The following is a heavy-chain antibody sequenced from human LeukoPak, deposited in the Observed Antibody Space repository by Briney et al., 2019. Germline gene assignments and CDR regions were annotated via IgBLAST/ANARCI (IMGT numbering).Heavy chain of an antibody. D-gene: IGHD6-13*01. CDR3: ARDRQQLLDAFDI. J-gene: IGHJ3*02. V-gene: IGHV3-21*01. CDR2: ISSSSSHI. CDR1: GFTFSSYS. Sequence: GGSLRLSCAASGFTFSSYSMNWVRQAPGKGLEWVSSISSSSSHIYYADSVKGRFTISRDNAKNSLYLQMNSLRAEDTAVYYCARDRQQLLDAFDIWGQGTMVTVSS.